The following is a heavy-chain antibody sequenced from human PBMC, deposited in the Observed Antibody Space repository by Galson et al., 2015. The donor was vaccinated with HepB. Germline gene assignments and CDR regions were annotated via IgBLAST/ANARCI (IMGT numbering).Heavy chain of an antibody. V-gene: IGHV6-1*01. D-gene: IGHD6-13*01. CDR2: TYYRSKWYN. CDR3: ARDLPYSSSWYRGGRSAFDI. J-gene: IGHJ3*02. CDR1: GDSVSSNSAA. Sequence: CAISGDSVSSNSAAWNWVRQSPSRGPEWLGRTYYRSKWYNDYAVSVKSRITINPDTSKNQFSLQLNSVTPEDTAVYYCARDLPYSSSWYRGGRSAFDIWGQGTMVTVSS.